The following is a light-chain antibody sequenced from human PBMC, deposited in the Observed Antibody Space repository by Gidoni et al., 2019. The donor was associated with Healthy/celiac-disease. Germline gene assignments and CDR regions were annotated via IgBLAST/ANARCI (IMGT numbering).Light chain of an antibody. CDR3: QVWDSSSDHVV. V-gene: IGLV3-21*02. Sequence: SYVLTQPPSVSVAPGQTAKVTCGGNNSGSKSVHWYQQKPGQAPVMVVYDDSDRPSGIPERFSGSNSGNTATLTISRVEAGDEADYYCQVWDSSSDHVVFGGGTKLTVL. CDR1: NSGSKS. CDR2: DDS. J-gene: IGLJ2*01.